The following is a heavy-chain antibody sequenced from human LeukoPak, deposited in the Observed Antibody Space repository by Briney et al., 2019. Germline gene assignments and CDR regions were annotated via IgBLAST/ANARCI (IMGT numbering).Heavy chain of an antibody. D-gene: IGHD6-19*01. CDR3: AKRYSSGWSLDY. CDR1: GFTFSSYG. Sequence: PGRSLRLSCAASGFTFSSYGMHWVRQAPGKGLEWVAVIWYDGSNKYYADSVKGRFTISRDNSKNTLYLQMNSLRAEDTAVYYCAKRYSSGWSLDYWGQGTLVTVSS. CDR2: IWYDGSNK. V-gene: IGHV3-33*06. J-gene: IGHJ4*02.